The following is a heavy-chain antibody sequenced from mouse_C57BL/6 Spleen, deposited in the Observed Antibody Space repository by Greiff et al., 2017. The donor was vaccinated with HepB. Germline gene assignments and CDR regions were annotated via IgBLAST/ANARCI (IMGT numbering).Heavy chain of an antibody. CDR1: GYSITSGYY. CDR3: ARDTVIMDY. D-gene: IGHD1-1*01. CDR2: ISYDGSN. Sequence: VQLKESGPGLVKPSQSLSLTCSVTGYSITSGYYWNWIRQFPGNKLEWMGYISYDGSNNYNPSLKNRISITRDTSKNQFFLKLNSVTTEDTATYYCARDTVIMDYWGQGTSVTVSS. V-gene: IGHV3-6*01. J-gene: IGHJ4*01.